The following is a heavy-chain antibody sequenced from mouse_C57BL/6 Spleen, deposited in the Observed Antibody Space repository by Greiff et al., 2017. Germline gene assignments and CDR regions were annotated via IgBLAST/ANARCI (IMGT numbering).Heavy chain of an antibody. CDR3: SRRYYGSSSPYAMDY. CDR2: IHPNSGST. D-gene: IGHD1-1*01. CDR1: GYTFTSYW. Sequence: VQLQQSGAELVKPGASVKLSCKASGYTFTSYWMHWVKQRPGQGLEWIGMIHPNSGSTNYNEKFKSKATLTVDKSSSTAYMQLSSLTSEDSAVYYCSRRYYGSSSPYAMDYWGQGTSVTVSS. V-gene: IGHV1-64*01. J-gene: IGHJ4*01.